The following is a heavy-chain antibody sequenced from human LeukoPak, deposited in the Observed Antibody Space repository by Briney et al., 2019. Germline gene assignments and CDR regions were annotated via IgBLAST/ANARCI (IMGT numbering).Heavy chain of an antibody. V-gene: IGHV3-11*01. CDR3: AVLSGHYYFDY. J-gene: IGHJ4*02. CDR2: ISDSGSSM. Sequence: GGSLRLSCAASGFNFGDYYMTWIRQAPGKGLEWVSYISDSGSSMHYADSVKGRFSISRDNAKESLYLQMRSLRAEDTAIYYCAVLSGHYYFDYWGQGTLVTVSS. D-gene: IGHD5-12*01. CDR1: GFNFGDYY.